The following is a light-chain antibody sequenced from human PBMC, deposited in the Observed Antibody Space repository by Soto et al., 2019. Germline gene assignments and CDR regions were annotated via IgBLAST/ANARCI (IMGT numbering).Light chain of an antibody. Sequence: EIVMTQSPATLSVSPGERATLSCRASQSLSSNLAWYQQKPGQAPRLLIYDASNRATGIPARFSGSGSGTDFTLTISSLEPEEFAVYYCQQRSNWPPTFGQGTKVDI. CDR2: DAS. J-gene: IGKJ1*01. CDR3: QQRSNWPPT. V-gene: IGKV3-11*01. CDR1: QSLSSN.